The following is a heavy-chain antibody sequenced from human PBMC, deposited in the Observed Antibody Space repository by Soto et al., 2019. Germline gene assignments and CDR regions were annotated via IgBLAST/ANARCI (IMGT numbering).Heavy chain of an antibody. CDR2: ISTYNGST. V-gene: IGHV1-18*01. D-gene: IGHD2-8*01. CDR1: GYTFTTYD. J-gene: IGHJ6*02. CDR3: ARDPYHVLMVNAPNLYGMDV. Sequence: QVQLVQSGAEVKKPGASVKVSCKASGYTFTTYDISWVRQAPGQGLEWMGRISTYNGSTNYPQSLQGGRTMTTDTSTNTGYLELRSLRSDDTAVYYCARDPYHVLMVNAPNLYGMDVWGQGTTVTVSS.